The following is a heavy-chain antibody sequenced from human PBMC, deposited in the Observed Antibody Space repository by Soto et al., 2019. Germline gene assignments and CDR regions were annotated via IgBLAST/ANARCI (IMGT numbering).Heavy chain of an antibody. J-gene: IGHJ6*02. Sequence: QVQLQESGPGLVKPSGTLSLTCAVSGGSISSTNWWGWVRQPPGKGLEWIGEIYHSGSTNYNPSRKSRVTISVDNSNSQFSLKLSSVTAADTAVYYCARVRFADHSLYGMDVWGQGTTVTVSS. CDR1: GGSISSTNW. CDR3: ARVRFADHSLYGMDV. V-gene: IGHV4-4*02. D-gene: IGHD2-15*01. CDR2: IYHSGST.